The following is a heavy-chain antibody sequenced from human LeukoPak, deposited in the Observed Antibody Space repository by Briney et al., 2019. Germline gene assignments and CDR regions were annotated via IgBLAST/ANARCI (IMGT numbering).Heavy chain of an antibody. D-gene: IGHD3-10*01. J-gene: IGHJ4*02. CDR3: ATSLLWFGGVDY. V-gene: IGHV1-24*01. CDR1: GYTLTELS. CDR2: FDPEDGEI. Sequence: ASVKVSCKVSGYTLTELSMHWVRQAPGKGLEWMGGFDPEDGEIIYAQKFQGRVTMTEDTSTDTAYMELSSLRSEDTAVYYCATSLLWFGGVDYWGQGTLVTVSS.